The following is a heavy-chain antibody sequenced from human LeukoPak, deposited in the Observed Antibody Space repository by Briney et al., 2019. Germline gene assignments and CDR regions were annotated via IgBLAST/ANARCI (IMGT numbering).Heavy chain of an antibody. J-gene: IGHJ4*02. CDR1: AGSISSGSYY. D-gene: IGHD2-2*01. CDR2: IYTSGST. Sequence: SETLSLTCTVSAGSISSGSYYWSWIRQPAGKGLEWIGRIYTSGSTNYNPSLKSRVTISVDTSKNQFSLKLSSVTAADTAVYYCARALPAAIVDYWGQGTLVTVSS. CDR3: ARALPAAIVDY. V-gene: IGHV4-61*02.